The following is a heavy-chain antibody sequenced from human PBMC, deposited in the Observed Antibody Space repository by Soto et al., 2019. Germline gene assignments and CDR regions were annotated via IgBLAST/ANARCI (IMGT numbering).Heavy chain of an antibody. CDR1: GYTFTSYG. V-gene: IGHV1-3*01. CDR3: VRMHVSATGIDWLDP. J-gene: IGHJ5*02. CDR2: INAANGDT. Sequence: QVQLVQSGTEVKKPGASVKVSCKASGYTFTSYGIHWVRQAPGQRLEWMGWINAANGDTKYSPKFQGRVTITRDTSASTAYMELSSLRSEDTAVYFCVRMHVSATGIDWLDPWGQGTLVTVSS. D-gene: IGHD6-13*01.